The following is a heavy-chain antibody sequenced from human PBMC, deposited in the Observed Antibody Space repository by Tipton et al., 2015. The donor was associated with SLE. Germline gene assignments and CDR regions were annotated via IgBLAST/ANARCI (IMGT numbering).Heavy chain of an antibody. CDR2: FHSSGIL. V-gene: IGHV4-4*07. Sequence: TLSLTCTVSGGSINSYYWTWVRQPAGKGLEWIGHFHSSGILNYNPSLKSRVTMSGDTSKNQLSLKLNSVTAADTAVYYCARTALLAAIMMDVWGQGTTVTVSS. D-gene: IGHD2-15*01. CDR1: GGSINSYY. J-gene: IGHJ6*02. CDR3: ARTALLAAIMMDV.